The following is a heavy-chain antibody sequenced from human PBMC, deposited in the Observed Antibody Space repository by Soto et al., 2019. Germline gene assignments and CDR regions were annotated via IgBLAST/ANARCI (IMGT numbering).Heavy chain of an antibody. D-gene: IGHD3-22*01. CDR3: AKDYYDSSGYYHDAFDI. Sequence: GGSLRLSCAVSADSEFTFSDEYMDWVRQAPGKGLEWVGRSRNRVNTFSTAYAASVEGRFTISRDDSRNMLFLQMNSLKTEDTAVYYCAKDYYDSSGYYHDAFDIWGQGTMVTVSS. CDR1: ADSEFTFSDEY. J-gene: IGHJ3*02. CDR2: SRNRVNTFST. V-gene: IGHV3-72*01.